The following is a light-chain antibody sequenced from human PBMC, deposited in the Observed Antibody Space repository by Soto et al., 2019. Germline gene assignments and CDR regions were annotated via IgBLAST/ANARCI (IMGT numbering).Light chain of an antibody. V-gene: IGLV2-14*01. CDR3: SSYTSSSTRV. CDR1: SSDVGGYNY. J-gene: IGLJ1*01. Sequence: QSALTQPASVSGSPGQSITISCTGTSSDVGGYNYVSWHQQHPGKAPKLMIYEVSNRPSGVSDRFSGSKSGDTASLTISGLQAEDEADYYCSSYTSSSTRVFGTGTKLTV. CDR2: EVS.